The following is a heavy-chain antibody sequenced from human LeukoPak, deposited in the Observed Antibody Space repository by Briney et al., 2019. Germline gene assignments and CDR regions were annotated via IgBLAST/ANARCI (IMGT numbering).Heavy chain of an antibody. CDR1: GFTFSSYG. D-gene: IGHD6-19*01. CDR2: IWYDGSNK. V-gene: IGHV3-33*01. Sequence: GESLRLSCAASGFTFSSYGMHWVRQAPGKGLEWVAVIWYDGSNKYYADSVKGRFTISRDNSKNTLYLQMNSLRAEDTAVYYCARVRSSGWYKNAFDIWGQGTMVTVSS. J-gene: IGHJ3*02. CDR3: ARVRSSGWYKNAFDI.